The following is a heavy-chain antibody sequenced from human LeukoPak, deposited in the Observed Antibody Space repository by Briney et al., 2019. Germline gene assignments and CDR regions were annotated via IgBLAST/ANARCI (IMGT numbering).Heavy chain of an antibody. D-gene: IGHD2-15*01. V-gene: IGHV3-7*01. J-gene: IGHJ4*02. CDR2: IKQDGSEK. CDR1: GLTFSSYW. CDR3: ARLYCSGGSCCSITAFDY. Sequence: GGSLRLSCAASGLTFSSYWMSWVRQAPGKGLEWVANIKQDGSEKYYVDSVKGRFTISRDNAKNSLYLQMNSLRAEDTAVYYCARLYCSGGSCCSITAFDYWGQGTLVTVSS.